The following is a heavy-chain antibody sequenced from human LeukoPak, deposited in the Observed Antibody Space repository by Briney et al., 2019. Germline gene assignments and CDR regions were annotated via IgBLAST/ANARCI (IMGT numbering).Heavy chain of an antibody. J-gene: IGHJ3*02. D-gene: IGHD3-22*01. CDR1: GFTFSNVA. CDR3: AKTGGYYDTSDLYRPDVFDI. Sequence: GGSLRLSCAASGFTFSNVAMSWVRQAPGKGLEWGSAISGTGGNTFYTDSVKGRFTISRDNSKNTLYVQMNSLRAEDTAVYYCAKTGGYYDTSDLYRPDVFDIWGQGTVVTVSS. CDR2: ISGTGGNT. V-gene: IGHV3-23*01.